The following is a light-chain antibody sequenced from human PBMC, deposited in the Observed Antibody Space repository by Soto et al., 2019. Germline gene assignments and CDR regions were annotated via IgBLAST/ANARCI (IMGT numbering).Light chain of an antibody. Sequence: ITQSPDTLSVSPGERATLSCRASQSISSNLAWYQQKPGQAPRLLIYGASTRATGIPARFSGSGSGTDFTLTISSLQSEDFAVYYCQHYNNWAPLTFGGGTKVEIK. V-gene: IGKV3-15*01. CDR3: QHYNNWAPLT. J-gene: IGKJ4*01. CDR2: GAS. CDR1: QSISSN.